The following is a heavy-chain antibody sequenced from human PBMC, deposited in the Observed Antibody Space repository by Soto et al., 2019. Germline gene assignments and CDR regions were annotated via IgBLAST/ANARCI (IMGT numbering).Heavy chain of an antibody. V-gene: IGHV3-23*01. CDR1: GFIFSNYA. J-gene: IGHJ1*01. Sequence: EVQLLESGGGLVQPVGSLRLSCAASGFIFSNYAMSWVRQAPGKGLEWVASITGSDDSTHYADSVKGRFTISRDNSKNTLYLQMNSLSAEDTAVYYCVKATHNAERDYCTITSCAAEYFQGWGQGALVAVSS. D-gene: IGHD2-2*01. CDR2: ITGSDDST. CDR3: VKATHNAERDYCTITSCAAEYFQG.